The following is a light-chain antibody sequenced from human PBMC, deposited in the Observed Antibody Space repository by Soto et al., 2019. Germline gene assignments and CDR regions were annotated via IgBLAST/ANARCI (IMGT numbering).Light chain of an antibody. CDR1: SSDVGAYNY. Sequence: QSVLTQPASVSGPPGQSITISCTGTSSDVGAYNYVSWYQQHPGKAPKLMIYEVSNRPSGVSNRFSGSKSGNTASLTISGLQAEDEADYYCSSYISSSTLVFGTGTKVTAL. V-gene: IGLV2-14*01. J-gene: IGLJ1*01. CDR2: EVS. CDR3: SSYISSSTLV.